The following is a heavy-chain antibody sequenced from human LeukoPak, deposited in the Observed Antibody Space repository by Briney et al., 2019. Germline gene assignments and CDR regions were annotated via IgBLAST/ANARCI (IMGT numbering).Heavy chain of an antibody. CDR2: IYTSGST. V-gene: IGHV4-4*09. CDR1: GGSISSYY. J-gene: IGHJ4*02. Sequence: SETLSLTCTVSGGSISSYYWSWIRQPPGKGLEWIGYIYTSGSTNYNPSLNSRVTISVDTSKNQFSLKLSSVTAADTAVYYCARGGYSSSPVDYWGQGTLVSVSS. D-gene: IGHD6-13*01. CDR3: ARGGYSSSPVDY.